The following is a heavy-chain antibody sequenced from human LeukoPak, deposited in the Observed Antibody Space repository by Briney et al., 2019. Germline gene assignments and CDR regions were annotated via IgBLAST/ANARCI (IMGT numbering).Heavy chain of an antibody. CDR2: IWYDGSDT. CDR1: GSTFSTHG. J-gene: IGHJ3*02. CDR3: AREADCSGGGCYRGAFDI. D-gene: IGHD2-15*01. V-gene: IGHV3-33*01. Sequence: GRSLRLSRALSGSTFSTHGMHWVRQAPGKGLEWEAVIWYDGSDTHYGDSVKGRLTISRDNSKNMQFLQMNSLRAEDTAVYYCAREADCSGGGCYRGAFDIWGKGTMVVVSS.